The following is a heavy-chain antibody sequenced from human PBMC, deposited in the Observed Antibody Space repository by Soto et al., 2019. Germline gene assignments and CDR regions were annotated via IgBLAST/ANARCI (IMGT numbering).Heavy chain of an antibody. CDR3: ARAPAPLYSSSSYYFDY. V-gene: IGHV4-59*01. J-gene: IGHJ4*02. Sequence: SETLSLTCAVSGDSISSYYCMWIRQPPGKGLESIGYLYYGRSANYNPSLKSRVTLSVDTSKNQCSLTLSSMTAADTAVYYCARAPAPLYSSSSYYFDYWGQGTLVTV. CDR1: GDSISSYY. D-gene: IGHD6-13*01. CDR2: LYYGRSA.